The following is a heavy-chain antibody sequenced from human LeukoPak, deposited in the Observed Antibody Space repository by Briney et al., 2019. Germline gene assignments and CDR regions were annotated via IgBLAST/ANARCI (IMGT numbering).Heavy chain of an antibody. J-gene: IGHJ5*02. CDR2: ISAYNGNT. V-gene: IGHV1-18*01. CDR3: ARDAYYYDSSGYYYGNWFDP. Sequence: ASVKVSCKASGYTFTSYGISWVRQAPGQGLEWMGWISAYNGNTNYAQKLQGRVTMTTDTSTSTAYMELWSLRSDDTAVYYCARDAYYYDSSGYYYGNWFDPWGQGTLVTVSS. D-gene: IGHD3-22*01. CDR1: GYTFTSYG.